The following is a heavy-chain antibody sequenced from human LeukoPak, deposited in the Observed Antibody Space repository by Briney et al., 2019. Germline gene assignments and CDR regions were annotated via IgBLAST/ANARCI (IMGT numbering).Heavy chain of an antibody. CDR1: GFTVSSNY. CDR2: IYSGGST. V-gene: IGHV3-53*01. CDR3: AKGGLGYYFGMDV. D-gene: IGHD3/OR15-3a*01. J-gene: IGHJ6*02. Sequence: GGSLRLSCAASGFTVSSNYMSWVRQAPGKGLEWVSVIYSGGSTYYADSVKGRFTISRDNSKNTLYLQMNSLRGEDTAVYHCAKGGLGYYFGMDVWGQGTTVTVSS.